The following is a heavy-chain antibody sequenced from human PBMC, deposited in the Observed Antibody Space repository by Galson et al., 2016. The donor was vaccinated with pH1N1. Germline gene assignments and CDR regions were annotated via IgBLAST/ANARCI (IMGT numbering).Heavy chain of an antibody. J-gene: IGHJ2*01. CDR3: ARGVYDIFDGSHMSWYFDL. CDR1: GGSISSLY. V-gene: IGHV4-59*11. CDR2: IHYSGST. D-gene: IGHD3-9*01. Sequence: ETLSLTCVVSGGSISSLYWSWIRQPPGKGLEWIGYIHYSGSTDYNSSLKSRVSTSVDRSKNQSSLWLNSLTAADTAVYFCARGVYDIFDGSHMSWYFDLWGRGTLVTVSS.